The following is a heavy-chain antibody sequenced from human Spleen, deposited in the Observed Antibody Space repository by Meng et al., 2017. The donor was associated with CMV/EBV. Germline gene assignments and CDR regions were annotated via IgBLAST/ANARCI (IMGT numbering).Heavy chain of an antibody. Sequence: GESLKISCAASGFTFSSYDMHWVRQATGKGLEWVSAIGTAGDTYYPGSVKGRFTISRDNAKNSLYLQMSSLRAEDKAVYYCARDLAPAVIARWFDPWGQGTLVTVSS. CDR3: ARDLAPAVIARWFDP. CDR1: GFTFSSYD. J-gene: IGHJ5*02. D-gene: IGHD2-21*01. CDR2: IGTAGDT. V-gene: IGHV3-13*01.